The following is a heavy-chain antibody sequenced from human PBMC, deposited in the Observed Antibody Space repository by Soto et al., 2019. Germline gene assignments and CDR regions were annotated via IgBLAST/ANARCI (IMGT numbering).Heavy chain of an antibody. CDR1: GFSLSTSGVG. J-gene: IGHJ4*02. V-gene: IGHV2-5*02. D-gene: IGHD1-7*01. CDR2: IYWDDDK. CDR3: AHYVITGTRPRMYDY. Sequence: QITLKESGPTLVKPTQTLTLTCTFSGFSLSTSGVGVGWIRQPPGKALEWLALIYWDDDKRYSPSLKSRLTIXXDXSXXQVVLTVTNVDPVDTATYYCAHYVITGTRPRMYDYWGQGTLVTVSS.